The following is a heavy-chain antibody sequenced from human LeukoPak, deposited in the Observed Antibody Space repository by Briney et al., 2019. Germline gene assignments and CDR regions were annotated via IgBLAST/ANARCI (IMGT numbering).Heavy chain of an antibody. D-gene: IGHD3-10*01. CDR1: GYTLTELS. Sequence: ASVKVSCKVSGYTLTELSMHWVRQAPGKGLEWMGGFDPEDGETIYAQKFQGRVTMTEDTSTDTAYMELSSLRSDDTAVYYCASSRGTMVRGGTAHYFDYWGQGTLVTVSS. V-gene: IGHV1-24*01. CDR2: FDPEDGET. CDR3: ASSRGTMVRGGTAHYFDY. J-gene: IGHJ4*02.